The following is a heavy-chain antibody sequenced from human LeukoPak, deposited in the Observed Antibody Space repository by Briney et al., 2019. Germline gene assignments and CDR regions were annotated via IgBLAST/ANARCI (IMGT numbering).Heavy chain of an antibody. J-gene: IGHJ4*02. Sequence: GGTLRLSCTVSGFTVSSNSMSWVRQAPGKGLEWVSFIYSDNTHYSDSVKGRFTISRDNSKNTLYLQMNSLRSEDTAVYYCARGFRSTERRWLLGYWGQGTLVTVSS. D-gene: IGHD5-24*01. CDR3: ARGFRSTERRWLLGY. V-gene: IGHV3-53*05. CDR1: GFTVSSNS. CDR2: IYSDNT.